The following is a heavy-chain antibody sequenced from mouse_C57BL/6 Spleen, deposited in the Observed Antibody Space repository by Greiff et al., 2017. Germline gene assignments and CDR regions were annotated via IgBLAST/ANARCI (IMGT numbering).Heavy chain of an antibody. CDR3: ARLEGNWYFDV. CDR2: IWSGGST. V-gene: IGHV2-2*01. J-gene: IGHJ1*03. CDR1: GFSLTSYG. Sequence: QVQLKQSGPGLVQPSQSLSITCTVSGFSLTSYGVHWVRQSPGKGLEWLGVIWSGGSTDYNAAFISRLSISKDNYKSQVFFKMNSLQADDTAIYYCARLEGNWYFDVWGTGTTVTVSA.